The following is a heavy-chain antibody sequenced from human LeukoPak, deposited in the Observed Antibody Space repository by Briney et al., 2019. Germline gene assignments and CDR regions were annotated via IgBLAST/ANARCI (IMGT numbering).Heavy chain of an antibody. CDR1: GYTFTSNY. Sequence: ASVKVSCKASGYTFTSNYIHWVRQAPGQGLEWMGMIYPRDGSTSYAQKFQGRVTVTRDTSTSTAYMELSSLRSEDTAVYYCAADLGYSGYAESAHFDYWGQGTLVTVSS. CDR2: IYPRDGST. V-gene: IGHV1-46*01. D-gene: IGHD5-12*01. CDR3: AADLGYSGYAESAHFDY. J-gene: IGHJ4*02.